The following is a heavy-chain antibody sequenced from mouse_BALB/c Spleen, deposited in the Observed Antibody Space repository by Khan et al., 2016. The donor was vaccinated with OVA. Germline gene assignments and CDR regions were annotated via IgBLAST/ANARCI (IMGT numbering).Heavy chain of an antibody. Sequence: QIQLVQSGAALARPGASVNLSCKASGYTFTNYWIHWVRQRPGQGLEWIGSIFPGNDDTNYTQKFKGKATLTADKSSSTACMQIRTLASEDSAVYYCATHVHYAMDYWGQGTSVTVSS. CDR2: IFPGNDDT. CDR3: ATHVHYAMDY. J-gene: IGHJ4*01. V-gene: IGHV1-87*01. CDR1: GYTFTNYW.